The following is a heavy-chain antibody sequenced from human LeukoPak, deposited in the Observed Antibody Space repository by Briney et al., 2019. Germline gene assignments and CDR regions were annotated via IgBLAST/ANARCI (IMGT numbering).Heavy chain of an antibody. Sequence: SETLSLTCTVSGGSISGYYWNWIRQTPGKGLEWIGYIYYSGSTNYNPSLKSRVTISVDTSKNQFSLKLSSVTAADTAVYYCARGGLRTYFDYWGQGTLVTVSS. CDR2: IYYSGST. D-gene: IGHD4-17*01. J-gene: IGHJ4*02. CDR3: ARGGLRTYFDY. V-gene: IGHV4-59*01. CDR1: GGSISGYY.